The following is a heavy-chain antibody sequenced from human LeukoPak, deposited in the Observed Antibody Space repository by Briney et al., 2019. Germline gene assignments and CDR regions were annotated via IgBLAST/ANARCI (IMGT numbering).Heavy chain of an antibody. D-gene: IGHD6-19*01. CDR1: GFTFTNAW. CDR3: TIERRSDSGWYGAIDI. V-gene: IGHV3-15*01. Sequence: GGSLRLSCAASGFTFTNAWMTWVRQAPGKGLEWVGRIKSNTDGGTPDYAATVRGRFTISRDDSKIKLYLQINSLAAEETAVYYCTIERRSDSGWYGAIDIWGQGTTVTVSS. CDR2: IKSNTDGGTP. J-gene: IGHJ3*02.